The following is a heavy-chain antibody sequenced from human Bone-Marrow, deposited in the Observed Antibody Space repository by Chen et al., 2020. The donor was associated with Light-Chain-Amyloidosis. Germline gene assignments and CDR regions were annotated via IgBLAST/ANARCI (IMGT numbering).Heavy chain of an antibody. CDR1: GYTFPNYW. V-gene: IGHV5-51*01. Sequence: EVQLEQSGPEVKKPGESLKISCKGSGYTFPNYWIGWVRQMPGKGLEWMGVTYPDDSDSRYSPSFEVQVTISADKSITTAYLQWRSLKASDTAMYYCARRRDGYNFDYWGQGTLVTVSS. J-gene: IGHJ4*02. CDR2: TYPDDSDS. CDR3: ARRRDGYNFDY. D-gene: IGHD5-12*01.